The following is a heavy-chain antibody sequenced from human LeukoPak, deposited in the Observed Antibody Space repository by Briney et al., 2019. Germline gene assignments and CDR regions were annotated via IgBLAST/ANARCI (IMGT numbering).Heavy chain of an antibody. CDR2: IYYSGST. J-gene: IGHJ4*02. Sequence: PSVTLSLTCTVSGGSISSYYWNWIRQPPGKGLEWIGYIYYSGSTNYNPSLKSRVTISVDTSKNQFSLKLSSVTAADTAVYYCARGRWSSGWFDYWGQGTLVTVSS. CDR1: GGSISSYY. V-gene: IGHV4-59*01. D-gene: IGHD6-19*01. CDR3: ARGRWSSGWFDY.